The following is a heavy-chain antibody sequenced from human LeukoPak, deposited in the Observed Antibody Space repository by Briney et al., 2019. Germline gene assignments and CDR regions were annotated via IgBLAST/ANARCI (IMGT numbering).Heavy chain of an antibody. D-gene: IGHD5-18*01. Sequence: PGGSLRLSCAASGFTFTTYEINWVPQAPGQGLEGLSYISSSGGTIYYADPVKGRFAISRDNAKNSLYLHMNSVRAEDRGVYYCARGARGYTYGRFDYWGQGTLVAVSS. J-gene: IGHJ4*02. CDR2: ISSSGGTI. CDR1: GFTFTTYE. CDR3: ARGARGYTYGRFDY. V-gene: IGHV3-48*03.